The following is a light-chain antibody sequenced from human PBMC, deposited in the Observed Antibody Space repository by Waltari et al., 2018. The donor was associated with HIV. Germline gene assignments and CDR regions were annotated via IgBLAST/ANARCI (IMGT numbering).Light chain of an antibody. J-gene: IGKJ5*01. CDR3: QRFERSYT. V-gene: IGKV3-20*01. CDR2: GAT. CDR1: ETMSSSL. Sequence: ENVLTQSPGTIYLSPGERATLSCSANETMSSSLLAWYQQKPGQAPRLLIYGATNRAPDIPDRFSGSGSGTDFTLTITGLDTEDFAVYYCQRFERSYTFGQGTRLEMK.